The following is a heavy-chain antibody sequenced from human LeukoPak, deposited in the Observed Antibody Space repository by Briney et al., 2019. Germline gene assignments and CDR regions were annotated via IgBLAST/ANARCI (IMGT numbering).Heavy chain of an antibody. CDR2: IHPSGIT. D-gene: IGHD5-24*01. J-gene: IGHJ4*02. V-gene: IGHV4-31*03. CDR1: GGSLTIGHYY. Sequence: SETLSLTCTVSGGSLTIGHYYWTWIRQHPGKGLEWIGYIHPSGITDYNPSLQSRVTMSLDTSQNQFSLKLTSVTAADTATYYCARGQDAFKTGYWGQGTLVTVSS. CDR3: ARGQDAFKTGY.